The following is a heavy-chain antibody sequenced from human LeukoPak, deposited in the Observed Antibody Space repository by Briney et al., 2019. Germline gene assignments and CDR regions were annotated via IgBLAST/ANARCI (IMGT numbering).Heavy chain of an antibody. Sequence: ASVKVSCKASGYTFTGYYMHWVRQAPGQGLERMGIINPSGGSTSYAQKFQGRVTMTRDTSTSTVYMELSSLRSEDTAVYYCARGDFIAPFDYWGQGTLVTVSS. D-gene: IGHD6-13*01. CDR2: INPSGGST. CDR1: GYTFTGYY. CDR3: ARGDFIAPFDY. J-gene: IGHJ4*02. V-gene: IGHV1-46*01.